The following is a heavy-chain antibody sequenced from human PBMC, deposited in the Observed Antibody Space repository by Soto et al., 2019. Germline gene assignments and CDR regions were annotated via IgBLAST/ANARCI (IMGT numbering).Heavy chain of an antibody. V-gene: IGHV1-18*01. D-gene: IGHD4-17*01. CDR3: ARDSFTVTTTSKTDY. J-gene: IGHJ4*02. Sequence: GASVKVSCKASGYTFTSYGISWVRQAPGQGLEWMGWISAYNGNTNYAQKLQGRVTMTTDTSTSTAYMELRSLRSDYTAVYYCARDSFTVTTTSKTDYWGQGTLVTVSS. CDR2: ISAYNGNT. CDR1: GYTFTSYG.